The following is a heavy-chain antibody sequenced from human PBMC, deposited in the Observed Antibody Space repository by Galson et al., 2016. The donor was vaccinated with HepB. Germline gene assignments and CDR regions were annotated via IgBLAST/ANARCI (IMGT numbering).Heavy chain of an antibody. V-gene: IGHV3-11*01. CDR1: GFTFTDYY. J-gene: IGHJ5*02. CDR2: ISATGIRT. CDR3: VRGIDP. Sequence: SLRLSCAASGFTFTDYYMSWIRQAPGKGLEWLSYISATGIRTYYADSVKGRFTISRDNTTNSLYLQMNSLRVEDTAVYYCVRGIDPWGQGTLVTVSS.